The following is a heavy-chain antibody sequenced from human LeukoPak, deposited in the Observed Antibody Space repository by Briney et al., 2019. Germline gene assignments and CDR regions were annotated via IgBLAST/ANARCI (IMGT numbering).Heavy chain of an antibody. Sequence: PGGSLRLSCAASGFTLSNHWMTWVRQVPGRGPEWVANVNRDGSETYYLDSVKGRFTISRDNAKNSLYLQMNSLRAEDTAVYYCARDRGGRYYDFWSGYEDVWGQGTTVTVSS. D-gene: IGHD3-3*01. V-gene: IGHV3-7*01. CDR3: ARDRGGRYYDFWSGYEDV. J-gene: IGHJ6*02. CDR2: VNRDGSET. CDR1: GFTLSNHW.